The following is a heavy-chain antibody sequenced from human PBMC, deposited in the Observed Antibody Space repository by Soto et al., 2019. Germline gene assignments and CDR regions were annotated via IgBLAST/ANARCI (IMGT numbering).Heavy chain of an antibody. CDR2: IILPFGTP. CDR3: ARGPDYEGYCDY. CDR1: GGTFSNYA. Sequence: QVRLVQSEAEVKKPGSSVKVSCKASGGTFSNYAISWVRQAPGQGLEWMGVIILPFGTPNYAQTFQGRVTLTADESKTTAYMEFSGLRSEDTAVYDGARGPDYEGYCDYWGRGTLVTVSS. D-gene: IGHD4-17*01. V-gene: IGHV1-69*12. J-gene: IGHJ4*02.